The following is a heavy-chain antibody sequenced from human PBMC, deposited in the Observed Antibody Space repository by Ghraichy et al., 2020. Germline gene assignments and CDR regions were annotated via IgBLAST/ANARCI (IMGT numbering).Heavy chain of an antibody. CDR1: RAHFRTSV. CDR3: AREMLTVSGTLDS. V-gene: IGHV1-2*02. J-gene: IGHJ5*01. CDR2: IDPKSGAT. Sequence: ASVKVSCTTCRAHFRTSVTNSVRVSPRQGVKWMGWIDPKSGATNFAQKFQARVTMTGDTSISTAYLDLGGLRSDDTAVYYCAREMLTVSGTLDSWGHGT. D-gene: IGHD6-19*01.